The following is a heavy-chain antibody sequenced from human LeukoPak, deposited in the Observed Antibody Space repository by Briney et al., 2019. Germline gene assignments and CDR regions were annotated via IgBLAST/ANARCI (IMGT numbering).Heavy chain of an antibody. CDR1: GFTSSSYS. CDR2: FNSDGSST. J-gene: IGHJ4*02. CDR3: ASPIAVAGPYYFDY. V-gene: IGHV3-74*01. Sequence: LGGSLRLSCAASGFTSSSYSMHWVRQAPGKGLVWVSRFNSDGSSTNYADSVKGRFTTSSDNAKNTLYLQINSLRAEDTAVYYCASPIAVAGPYYFDYWGQGTLVTVSS. D-gene: IGHD6-19*01.